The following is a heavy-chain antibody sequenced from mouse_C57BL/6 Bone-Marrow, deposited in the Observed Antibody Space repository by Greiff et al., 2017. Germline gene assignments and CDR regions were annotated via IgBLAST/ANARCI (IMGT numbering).Heavy chain of an antibody. CDR1: GYAFSSSW. CDR2: IYPGDGDT. Sequence: ESGPELVKPGASVKISCKASGYAFSSSWMNWVKQRPGKGLEWIGRIYPGDGDTNYNGKFKGKATLTADKSSSTAYRQLSSLTAEDSAVYCCESNRGFAYWGQGTLVTVSA. J-gene: IGHJ3*01. V-gene: IGHV1-82*01. CDR3: ESNRGFAY.